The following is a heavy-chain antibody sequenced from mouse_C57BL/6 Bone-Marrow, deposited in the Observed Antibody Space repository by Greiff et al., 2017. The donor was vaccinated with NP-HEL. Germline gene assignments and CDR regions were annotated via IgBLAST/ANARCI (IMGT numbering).Heavy chain of an antibody. Sequence: EVNVVESGGGLVQPGGSMKLSCVASGFTFSNYWMNWVRQSPEKGLEWVAQIRLKSDNYATHYAESVKGRFTISRDDSKSSVYLQMNNLRAEDTGIYYCTEDWYFDVWGTGTTVTVSS. CDR2: IRLKSDNYAT. J-gene: IGHJ1*03. CDR3: TEDWYFDV. V-gene: IGHV6-3*01. CDR1: GFTFSNYW.